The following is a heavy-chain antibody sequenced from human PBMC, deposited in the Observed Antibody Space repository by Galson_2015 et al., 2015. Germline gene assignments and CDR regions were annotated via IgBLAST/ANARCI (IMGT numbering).Heavy chain of an antibody. CDR1: GFTFSSHN. CDR2: ISSSSSSI. CDR3: ATSRGPMDY. Sequence: SLRLSCAASGFTFSSHNMEWVRQAPGKGLEWVSHISSSSSSIYYADSVKGRFTISRDNAKNSLYLQMNSVRAEDTAVYYCATSRGPMDYWGQGTLVTVSS. V-gene: IGHV3-48*01. J-gene: IGHJ4*02.